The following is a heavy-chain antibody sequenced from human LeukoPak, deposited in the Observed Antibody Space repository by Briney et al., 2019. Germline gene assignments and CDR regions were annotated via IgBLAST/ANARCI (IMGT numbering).Heavy chain of an antibody. CDR3: ARDLDWLLFDY. J-gene: IGHJ4*02. V-gene: IGHV3-74*03. Sequence: GGSLRLSCAASGFTFSTYWMHWVRQAPGKGLVWVARVSPERSRTTYADSVKGRFTISRDNDRNTLYLQMNSLRVEDTAVYYCARDLDWLLFDYWGQGTLATVSS. CDR1: GFTFSTYW. D-gene: IGHD3-9*01. CDR2: VSPERSRT.